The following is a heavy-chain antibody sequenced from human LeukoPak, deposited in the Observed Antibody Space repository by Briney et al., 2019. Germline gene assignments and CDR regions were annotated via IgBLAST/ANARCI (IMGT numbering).Heavy chain of an antibody. V-gene: IGHV3-33*01. CDR1: GFIFSSYG. Sequence: PGRSLRLSCAASGFIFSSYGMYWGRQAPGKGLEWVTNIWSDGSNKYYADSVKGRFTISRDNSKNTLCLQMNSLRAEDTAVYYCARGVFNYDSSGLNYWGQGTLVTVSS. CDR3: ARGVFNYDSSGLNY. J-gene: IGHJ4*02. D-gene: IGHD3-22*01. CDR2: IWSDGSNK.